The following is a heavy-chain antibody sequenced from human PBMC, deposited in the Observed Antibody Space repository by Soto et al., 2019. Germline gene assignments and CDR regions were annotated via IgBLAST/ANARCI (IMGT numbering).Heavy chain of an antibody. J-gene: IGHJ6*02. V-gene: IGHV3-7*01. D-gene: IGHD3-22*01. CDR2: IKRDGSEK. CDR3: ARDPYYYDSHYYYGMDV. Sequence: LRLSCAASGFSFNRHWMSWVRQAPGKGLQWVASIKRDGSEKYYVDSVKGRFTISRDNVKNSLSLQMNSLRAEDTAVYYCARDPYYYDSHYYYGMDVWGQGTTVTVSS. CDR1: GFSFNRHW.